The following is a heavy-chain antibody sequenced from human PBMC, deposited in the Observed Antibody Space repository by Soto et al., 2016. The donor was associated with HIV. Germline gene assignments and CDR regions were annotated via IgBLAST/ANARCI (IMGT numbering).Heavy chain of an antibody. J-gene: IGHJ4*02. V-gene: IGHV3-9*03. CDR1: GFTFDDYA. Sequence: EVQLVESGGGLVQPGRSLRLSCAASGFTFDDYAMHWVRQAPGKGLEWVSGISWNSGTISYADSVKGRFTISRDNAKKSLYLQMNSLRAEDMALYYCAKARGYYYDHYYFEYWAREPWSPSPQ. CDR3: AKARGYYYDHYYFEY. CDR2: ISWNSGTI. D-gene: IGHD3-22*01.